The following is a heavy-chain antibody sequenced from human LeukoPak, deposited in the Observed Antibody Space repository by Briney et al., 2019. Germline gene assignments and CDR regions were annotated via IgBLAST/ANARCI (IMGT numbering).Heavy chain of an antibody. D-gene: IGHD3-22*01. J-gene: IGHJ4*02. CDR1: GGSISSYY. V-gene: IGHV4-59*01. CDR2: IYYSGST. CDR3: AREGSGSLFDY. Sequence: SETLSLTCTVSGGSISSYYWSWIRQPPGNGLEWIGYIYYSGSTNYNPSLKSRVTISVDTSKNQFSLKLSSVTAADTAVYYCAREGSGSLFDYWGQGTLVTVSS.